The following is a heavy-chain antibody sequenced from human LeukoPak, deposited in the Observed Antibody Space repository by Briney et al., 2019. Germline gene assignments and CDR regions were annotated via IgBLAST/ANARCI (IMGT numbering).Heavy chain of an antibody. CDR3: ARGRGYCSSSSCYDFDY. CDR1: GYIFTNNW. V-gene: IGHV5-51*01. D-gene: IGHD2-2*01. J-gene: IGHJ4*02. Sequence: GESLKISCTGSGYIFTNNWIAWVRQMPGKGLEWMGIIYPGDSETTYSPSFQGQVTISADKSITTTNLQWSSLKASDTAMHYCARGRGYCSSSSCYDFDYWGQGTLVTVPS. CDR2: IYPGDSET.